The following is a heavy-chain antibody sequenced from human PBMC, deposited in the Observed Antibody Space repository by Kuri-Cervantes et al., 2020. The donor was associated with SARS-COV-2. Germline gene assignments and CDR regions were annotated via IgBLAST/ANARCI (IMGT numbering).Heavy chain of an antibody. CDR3: AKRGGYCSSTSCYTYYYYYYMDV. CDR1: GFTFSDYY. Sequence: GESLKISCAASGFTFSDYYMNWVRQAPGKGLEWVSAISGSGGSTYYADSVKGRFTISRDNSKNTLYLQMNSLRAEDTAVYYCAKRGGYCSSTSCYTYYYYYYMDVWGKGTTVTVSS. V-gene: IGHV3-23*01. J-gene: IGHJ6*03. D-gene: IGHD2-2*02. CDR2: ISGSGGST.